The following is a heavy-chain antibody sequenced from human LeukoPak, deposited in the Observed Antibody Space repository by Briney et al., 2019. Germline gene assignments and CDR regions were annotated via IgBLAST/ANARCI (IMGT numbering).Heavy chain of an antibody. Sequence: GASVTVSCKASGYTFTGYYMHWVRQAPGQGLEWMGWINPNSGGTNYAQKFQGRVTMTRDTSISTAYMELSRLRSDDTAVYYCARESRPEGITMVRGVINWGQGTLVTVSS. CDR3: ARESRPEGITMVRGVIN. J-gene: IGHJ4*02. V-gene: IGHV1-2*02. D-gene: IGHD3-10*01. CDR1: GYTFTGYY. CDR2: INPNSGGT.